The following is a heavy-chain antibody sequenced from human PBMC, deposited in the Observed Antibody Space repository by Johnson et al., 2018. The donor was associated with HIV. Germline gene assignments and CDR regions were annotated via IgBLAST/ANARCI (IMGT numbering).Heavy chain of an antibody. CDR3: TRALCRYYYDSSGRVPYDAFDI. J-gene: IGHJ3*02. CDR1: GFTFSDYY. D-gene: IGHD3-22*01. V-gene: IGHV3-11*01. Sequence: QVQLVESGGGLVQPGGSLRLSCAASGFTFSDYYMSWIRQAPGKGLEWVSYISSSGSTIYYADSVKGRFTISRDNAKNSLYLQMNSLRAEDTAVYYCTRALCRYYYDSSGRVPYDAFDIWGQGTMVTVSS. CDR2: ISSSGSTI.